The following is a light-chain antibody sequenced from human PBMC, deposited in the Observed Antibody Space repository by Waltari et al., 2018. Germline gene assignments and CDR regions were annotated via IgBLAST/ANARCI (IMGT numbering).Light chain of an antibody. CDR3: QQYYRPPQT. Sequence: DIVLTQSPDSLSVSLGGRATINCKSIQSLLYSSNNQNYLAWFQQKPGQPPNLLIYWASTREYGVPDRFSGSGSGTDFTLTITDLQAEDVAIYYCQQYYRPPQTFGQGTKLEIK. CDR1: QSLLYSSNNQNY. V-gene: IGKV4-1*01. CDR2: WAS. J-gene: IGKJ2*01.